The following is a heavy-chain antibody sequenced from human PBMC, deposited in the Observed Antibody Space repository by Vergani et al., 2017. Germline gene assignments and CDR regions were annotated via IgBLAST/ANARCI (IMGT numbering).Heavy chain of an antibody. CDR1: GFTFSSYA. V-gene: IGHV3-30-3*01. CDR3: ARNYGYCSGGSCYYYDYYMDV. J-gene: IGHJ6*03. D-gene: IGHD2-15*01. CDR2: ISYDGSNK. Sequence: QVQLVESGGGVVQPGRSLRLSCAASGFTFSSYAMHWVRQAPGKGLEWVAVISYDGSNKYYADSVKGRFTISRDNSKNTLYLQMNSLRAEDTAVYYCARNYGYCSGGSCYYYDYYMDVWGKGTTVTVSS.